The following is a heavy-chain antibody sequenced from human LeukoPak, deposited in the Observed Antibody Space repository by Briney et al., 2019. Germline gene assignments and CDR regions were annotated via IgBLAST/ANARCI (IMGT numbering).Heavy chain of an antibody. CDR3: AKRIQSAMAMGY. D-gene: IGHD5-18*01. Sequence: GGTLRLSCAASGFTFSSYGMTWVCQAPGKGLEWVSIISGGGDDTYYADSVKGRFTISRDNSKNTMYLQVNSLRAEDTAVYYCAKRIQSAMAMGYWGQGTLVTVSS. CDR1: GFTFSSYG. V-gene: IGHV3-23*01. J-gene: IGHJ4*02. CDR2: ISGGGDDT.